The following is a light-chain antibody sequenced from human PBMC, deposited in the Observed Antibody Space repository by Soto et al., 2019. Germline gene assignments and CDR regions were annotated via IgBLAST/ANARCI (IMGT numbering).Light chain of an antibody. V-gene: IGLV2-14*01. CDR2: EVS. CDR3: SSYTSRSTL. Sequence: QSALTQPASVSGSPVQSITSSCTGTSIDVGSYNYVSWYQQHPGKAPKLMIYEVSDRPSGISSRFSVSKSGNTASLTISGLQTEDEADYSVSSYTSRSTLFGTVPKLTVL. J-gene: IGLJ1*01. CDR1: SIDVGSYNY.